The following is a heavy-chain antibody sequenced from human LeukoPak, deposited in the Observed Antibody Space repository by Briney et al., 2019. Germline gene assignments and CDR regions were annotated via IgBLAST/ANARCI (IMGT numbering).Heavy chain of an antibody. CDR2: MNPNSGNT. J-gene: IGHJ5*02. Sequence: ASMKVSCKASGYTFTSYDINWVRQATGQGLEWMGWMNPNSGNTGYAQKFQGRVTITRNTSISTAYMELSSLRSEDTAVYYCARGGVIDFWSVQPAGPNWFDPWGQGTLVTVSS. CDR3: ARGGVIDFWSVQPAGPNWFDP. D-gene: IGHD3-3*01. V-gene: IGHV1-8*03. CDR1: GYTFTSYD.